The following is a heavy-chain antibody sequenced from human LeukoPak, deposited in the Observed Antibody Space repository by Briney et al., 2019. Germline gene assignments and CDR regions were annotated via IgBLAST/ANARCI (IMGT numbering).Heavy chain of an antibody. J-gene: IGHJ6*03. CDR2: IRYDGSNK. CDR1: GFTFSSYG. V-gene: IGHV3-30*02. CDR3: ARARWLDLSVYMDV. D-gene: IGHD6-19*01. Sequence: GGSLRLSCAASGFTFSSYGMHWVRQAPGKGLEWVAFIRYDGSNKYYADSVKGRFTISRDNSKNTLYLQMGSLRAEDMAVYYCARARWLDLSVYMDVWGKGTTVTISS.